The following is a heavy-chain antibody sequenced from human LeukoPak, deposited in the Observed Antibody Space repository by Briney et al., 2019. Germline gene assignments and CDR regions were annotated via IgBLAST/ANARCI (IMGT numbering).Heavy chain of an antibody. Sequence: SETLSLTCTVSGASISITTYNWPWIRHPQGKGLNGIGKIIHSGSTNYNPSLKSRVTISVDTSKNQFSLKLSSVTAADTAVYYCARLRWPLAYGSGSYRNKFDYWGQGTLVTVSS. J-gene: IGHJ4*02. D-gene: IGHD3-10*01. V-gene: IGHV4-39*07. CDR3: ARLRWPLAYGSGSYRNKFDY. CDR1: GASISITTYN. CDR2: IIHSGST.